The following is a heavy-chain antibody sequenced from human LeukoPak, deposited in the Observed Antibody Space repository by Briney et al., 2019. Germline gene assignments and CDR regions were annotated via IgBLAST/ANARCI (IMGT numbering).Heavy chain of an antibody. J-gene: IGHJ4*02. CDR3: AKEGAPPYFDY. CDR2: ISGSGGST. CDR1: GLTFSSYG. V-gene: IGHV3-23*01. Sequence: GRSLRLSCAASGLTFSSYGMTWVRQAPGKGLEWVSAISGSGGSTYYADSVKGRFTISRDNSKNTLYLQMNSLRAEDTAVYYCAKEGAPPYFDYWGQGTLVTVSS.